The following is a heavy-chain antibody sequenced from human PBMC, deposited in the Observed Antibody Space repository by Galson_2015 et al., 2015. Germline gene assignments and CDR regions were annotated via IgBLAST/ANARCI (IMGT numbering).Heavy chain of an antibody. V-gene: IGHV4-39*01. J-gene: IGHJ3*02. Sequence: ETLSLTCTVSGGSISSSSYYWGWIRQPPGKGLEWIGSIYYSGSTYYNPSLKSRVTISVDTSKNQFSLKLSSVTAADTAVYYCARHRADYGDYEDAFEIWGQGTMVTVSS. CDR1: GGSISSSSYY. CDR2: IYYSGST. D-gene: IGHD4-17*01. CDR3: ARHRADYGDYEDAFEI.